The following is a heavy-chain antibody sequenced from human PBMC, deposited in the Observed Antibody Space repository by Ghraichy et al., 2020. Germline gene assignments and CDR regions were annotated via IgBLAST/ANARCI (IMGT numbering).Heavy chain of an antibody. V-gene: IGHV3-23*01. CDR3: AKDDKLRYFDWAYYGMDV. CDR1: GFTFSSYA. CDR2: ISGSGGST. Sequence: GESLNISCAASGFTFSSYAMSWVRQAPGKGLEWVSAISGSGGSTYYADSVKGRFTISRDNSKNTLYLQMNSLRAEDTAVYYCAKDDKLRYFDWAYYGMDVWGQGTTVTVSS. D-gene: IGHD3-9*01. J-gene: IGHJ6*02.